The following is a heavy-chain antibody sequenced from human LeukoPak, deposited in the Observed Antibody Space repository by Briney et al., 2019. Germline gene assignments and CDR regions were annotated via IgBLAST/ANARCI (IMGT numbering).Heavy chain of an antibody. CDR2: INHSGST. CDR1: GGSISSNW. V-gene: IGHV4-34*01. J-gene: IGHJ4*02. D-gene: IGHD6-19*01. CDR3: ARGPFLYSSGWSTHDY. Sequence: PSETLSLTCAVSGGSISSNWWSWIRQPPGKGLEWIGEINHSGSTNYNPSLKSRVTISVDTSKNQFSLKLSSVTAADTAVYYCARGPFLYSSGWSTHDYWGQGTLVTVSS.